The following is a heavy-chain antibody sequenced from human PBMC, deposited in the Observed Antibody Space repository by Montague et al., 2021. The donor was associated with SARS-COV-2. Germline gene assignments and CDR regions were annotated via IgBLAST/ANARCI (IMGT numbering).Heavy chain of an antibody. CDR1: GGSISSGGYY. Sequence: TLSLTCTVSGGSISSGGYYWSWIRQHPGKGLEWIGYIYYSGSTYYNPSLKSRVTISVDTSKNQFSLKLSSVTAADTALYYCAGGVPVTTFYYYYGMDVWGQGTTVTVSS. CDR2: IYYSGST. CDR3: AGGVPVTTFYYYYGMDV. J-gene: IGHJ6*02. V-gene: IGHV4-31*03. D-gene: IGHD4-11*01.